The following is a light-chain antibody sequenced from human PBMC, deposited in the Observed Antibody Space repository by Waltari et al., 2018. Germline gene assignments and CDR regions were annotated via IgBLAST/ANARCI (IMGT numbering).Light chain of an antibody. CDR3: CSCAGYGIYV. Sequence: QSALTQPASVSGSPGQSITISCTAVNSNVDILHLVSWYQHHPGRNPRLLIYEISQRPSGISNRFSGSKSVNTASLTISGLQPEDEADYFCCSCAGYGIYVFGSGTQVSVL. J-gene: IGLJ1*01. CDR2: EIS. V-gene: IGLV2-23*02. CDR1: NSNVDILHL.